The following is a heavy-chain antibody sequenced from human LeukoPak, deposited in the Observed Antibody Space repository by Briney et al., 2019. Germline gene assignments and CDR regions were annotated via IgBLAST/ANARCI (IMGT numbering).Heavy chain of an antibody. V-gene: IGHV4-59*01. CDR1: GGSISSYY. J-gene: IGHJ6*03. D-gene: IGHD3-10*01. CDR3: ARGRSSMVRGYYYYYMDV. CDR2: TAYSGST. Sequence: SETLSLTCTVSGGSISSYYWSWIRQPPGKALEWIAYTAYSGSTNYNPSLKSRVTISVDTSKNQFSLKLSSVTAADTAVYYCARGRSSMVRGYYYYYMDVWGKGTTVTISS.